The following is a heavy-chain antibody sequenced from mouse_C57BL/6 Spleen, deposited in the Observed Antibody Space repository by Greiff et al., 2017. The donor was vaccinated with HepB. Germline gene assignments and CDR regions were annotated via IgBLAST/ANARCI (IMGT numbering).Heavy chain of an antibody. J-gene: IGHJ1*03. CDR2: ISSGSSTI. D-gene: IGHD2-4*01. V-gene: IGHV5-17*01. CDR1: GFTFSDYG. CDR3: ARSYYDYPWYVDV. Sequence: EVQLVESGGGLVKPGGSLKLSCAASGFTFSDYGMRWVRQAPEKGLEWVAYISSGSSTIYYADTVKGRFTISRDNAKNTLFLQMTSLRSEDTAMYYCARSYYDYPWYVDVWGTGTTVTVSS.